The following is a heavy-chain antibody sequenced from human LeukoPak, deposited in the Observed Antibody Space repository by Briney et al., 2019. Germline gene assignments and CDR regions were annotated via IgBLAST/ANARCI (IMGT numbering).Heavy chain of an antibody. CDR2: IYYSGST. J-gene: IGHJ5*02. V-gene: IGHV4-59*01. D-gene: IGHD6-13*01. Sequence: SETLSLTCTVSGGSISSYYWSWIRQPPGKGLEWIGYIYYSGSTNYNPSLKSRVTISVDTSKNQFSLKLNSVTAADTAVYYCARGAALYSSSWYWFDPWGQGTLVTVSS. CDR1: GGSISSYY. CDR3: ARGAALYSSSWYWFDP.